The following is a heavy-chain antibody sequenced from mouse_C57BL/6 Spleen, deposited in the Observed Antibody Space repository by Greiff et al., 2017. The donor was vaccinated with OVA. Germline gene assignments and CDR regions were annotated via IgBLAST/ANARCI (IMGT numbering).Heavy chain of an antibody. J-gene: IGHJ1*03. D-gene: IGHD2-2*01. CDR3: ASRIYYGYDRYFDV. V-gene: IGHV1-69*01. CDR1: GYTFTSYW. CDR2: IDPSDSYT. Sequence: QVQLQQPGAELVMPGASVKLSCKASGYTFTSYWMHWVKQRPGQGLEWIGEIDPSDSYTNYNQKFKGKSTLTVDKSSSTAYMQLSSLTSEDSAVYYGASRIYYGYDRYFDVWGTGTTVTVSS.